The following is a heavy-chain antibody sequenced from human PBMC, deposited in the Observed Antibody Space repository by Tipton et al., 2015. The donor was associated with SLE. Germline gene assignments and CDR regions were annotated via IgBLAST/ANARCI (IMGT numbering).Heavy chain of an antibody. CDR1: GGSIRSYY. Sequence: TLSLTCTVSGGSIRSYYWSWIRQPPGKGLEWIAYIHSSGSTNYNPSLKSRITISADTSKNQFSLNLSSVTAADTAVYYCVKDRRWGSYYYYMDVWGEGATVSVSS. J-gene: IGHJ6*03. CDR2: IHSSGST. D-gene: IGHD4-23*01. CDR3: VKDRRWGSYYYYMDV. V-gene: IGHV4-59*12.